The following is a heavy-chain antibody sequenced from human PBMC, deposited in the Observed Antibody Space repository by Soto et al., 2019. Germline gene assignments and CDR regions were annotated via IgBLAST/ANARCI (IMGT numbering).Heavy chain of an antibody. J-gene: IGHJ6*02. Sequence: GGSLRLSCAASGFTFSGSAMHWVRQASGKGLEWVGRIRSKANSYATAYAASVKGRFIISRDDSKNTAYLQMNSLKTEDTAVYYCTSAGCRSTSCDRYYYYGMDVWGQGTTLTVSS. V-gene: IGHV3-73*01. CDR1: GFTFSGSA. CDR2: IRSKANSYAT. D-gene: IGHD2-2*01. CDR3: TSAGCRSTSCDRYYYYGMDV.